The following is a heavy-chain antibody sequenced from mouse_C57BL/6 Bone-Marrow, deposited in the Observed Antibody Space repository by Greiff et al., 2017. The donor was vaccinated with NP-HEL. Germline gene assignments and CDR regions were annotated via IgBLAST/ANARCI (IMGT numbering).Heavy chain of an antibody. CDR3: ALLLRYPAWFAY. CDR2: IDPSDSET. D-gene: IGHD1-1*01. J-gene: IGHJ3*01. V-gene: IGHV1-52*01. Sequence: QVQLQQPGAELVRPGSSVKLSCKASGYTFTSYWMHWVKQRPIQGLEWIGNIDPSDSETHYNQKFKDKATLTVDKSSSTAYMQLSSLTSEDSAVYYWALLLRYPAWFAYWGQGTLVTVSA. CDR1: GYTFTSYW.